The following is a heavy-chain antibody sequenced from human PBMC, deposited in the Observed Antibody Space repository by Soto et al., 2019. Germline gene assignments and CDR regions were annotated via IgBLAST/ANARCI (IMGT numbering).Heavy chain of an antibody. CDR1: GFTFSDYA. V-gene: IGHV3-23*01. CDR3: AKDRPSGTKIFGAAPPAGWFDP. J-gene: IGHJ5*02. D-gene: IGHD3-3*01. CDR2: ISANGDGT. Sequence: PGGSLRLSCAASGFTFSDYAMSWVRQAPGKGLEWVSAISANGDGTFYADSVKGRFTISRDNSKNTLYLQMNSLRVEDTAVYYCAKDRPSGTKIFGAAPPAGWFDPWGQGALVTVSS.